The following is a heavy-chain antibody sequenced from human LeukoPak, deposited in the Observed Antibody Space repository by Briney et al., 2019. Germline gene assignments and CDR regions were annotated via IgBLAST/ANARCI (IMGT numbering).Heavy chain of an antibody. V-gene: IGHV3-23*01. J-gene: IGHJ5*02. Sequence: GGSLRLSCAPSGFTFSSYAMSWVRQAPGKGLEWVSAISGSGGSTYYADSVKGRFTLSRDNYKNTLYLQMNSLRAEDTAVYYCAKEGDIVVVVAATAPNWFDPWGQGTLVTVSS. CDR1: GFTFSSYA. D-gene: IGHD2-15*01. CDR2: ISGSGGST. CDR3: AKEGDIVVVVAATAPNWFDP.